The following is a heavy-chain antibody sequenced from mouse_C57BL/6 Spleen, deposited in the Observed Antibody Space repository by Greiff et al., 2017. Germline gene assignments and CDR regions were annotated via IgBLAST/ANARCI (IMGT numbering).Heavy chain of an antibody. CDR1: GYTFTTYP. Sequence: QVQLKESGAELVKPGASVKMSCKASGYTFTTYPIEWMKQNHGKSLEWIGNFHPYNDDTKYNEKFKGKATLTVEKSSSTVYLELSRLTSDDSAVYYCARRDGYFDYFDYWGQGTTLTVSS. CDR2: FHPYNDDT. CDR3: ARRDGYFDYFDY. D-gene: IGHD2-3*01. J-gene: IGHJ2*01. V-gene: IGHV1-47*01.